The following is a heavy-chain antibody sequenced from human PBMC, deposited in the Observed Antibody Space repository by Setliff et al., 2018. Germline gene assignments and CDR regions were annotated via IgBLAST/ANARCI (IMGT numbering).Heavy chain of an antibody. CDR2: INQDGSEK. CDR3: ARVWIANMDV. CDR1: EFTFSNYW. V-gene: IGHV3-7*03. Sequence: GGSLRLSCAASEFTFSNYWMSWVRQAPGKGLEWVANINQDGSEKYYVDSGKGRFTISRDNARNSLYLQMNSLRAEDTAVYYCARVWIANMDVWGKGTAVTVSS. J-gene: IGHJ6*03. D-gene: IGHD3-10*01.